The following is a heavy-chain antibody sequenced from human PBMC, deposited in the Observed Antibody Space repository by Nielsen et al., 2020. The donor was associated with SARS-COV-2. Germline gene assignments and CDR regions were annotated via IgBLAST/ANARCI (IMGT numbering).Heavy chain of an antibody. V-gene: IGHV4-31*03. CDR2: IYYSGST. D-gene: IGHD5-18*01. CDR3: ARLRYSYGSPRLDY. J-gene: IGHJ4*02. CDR1: GGSISSGGYY. Sequence: SETLSLTCTVSGGSISSGGYYWSWIRQHPGKGLEWIGYIYYSGSTYYNPSLKSRVTISVDTSKNQVSLKLTSVTAADTAVYYCARLRYSYGSPRLDYWGQGTLVTVSS.